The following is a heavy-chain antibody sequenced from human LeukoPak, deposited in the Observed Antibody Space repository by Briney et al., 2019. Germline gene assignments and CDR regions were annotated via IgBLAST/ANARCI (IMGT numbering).Heavy chain of an antibody. CDR1: GGSISSYY. J-gene: IGHJ4*02. Sequence: SETLSLTCTVSGGSISSYYWTWIRQPAGKGLEWIGRIFTSGSTNYNPSLKSRVTMSVDTSRNQFSLRLISVTAPDPAVYLCARLHGDYWGKGILVTVSS. CDR2: IFTSGST. V-gene: IGHV4-4*07. CDR3: ARLHGDY.